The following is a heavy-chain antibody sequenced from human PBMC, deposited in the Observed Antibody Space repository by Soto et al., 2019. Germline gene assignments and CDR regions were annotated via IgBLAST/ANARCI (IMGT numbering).Heavy chain of an antibody. CDR2: INAGNGNT. J-gene: IGHJ6*02. V-gene: IGHV1-3*01. D-gene: IGHD1-26*01. Sequence: GASVKVSCKASGYTFTSYAMHWVRQAPGQRLEWMGWINAGNGNTKYSQKFQGRVTITRDTSASTAYMELSSLRSEDTAVYYCARAEAEGGTYYYYGMDVWGQGTTVTVSS. CDR1: GYTFTSYA. CDR3: ARAEAEGGTYYYYGMDV.